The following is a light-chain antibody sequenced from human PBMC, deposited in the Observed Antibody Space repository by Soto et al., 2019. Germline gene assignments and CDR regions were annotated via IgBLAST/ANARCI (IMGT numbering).Light chain of an antibody. CDR2: AAS. CDR3: QQSYSTLWT. CDR1: QSISSY. V-gene: IGKV1-39*01. Sequence: SQMTQSPSSLSASVGDRVPISCRASQSISSYLNWYQQKPGKAPKLLIYAASSLQSGVPSRFSGSGSGTDFTLTISSLQPEDFATYYCQQSYSTLWTFGQGTKVDIK. J-gene: IGKJ1*01.